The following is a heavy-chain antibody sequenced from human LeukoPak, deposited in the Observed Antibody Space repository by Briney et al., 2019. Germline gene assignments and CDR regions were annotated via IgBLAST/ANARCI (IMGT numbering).Heavy chain of an antibody. Sequence: PGGSLRLSCAASGFTFSSYGMSWVRQAPGKGLEWVSAISGSGGSTYYADSVKGRFTISRDNSKNTLYLQMNSLRAEDTAVYYCAKRLSVRGVIMAHWGQGTLVTVSS. CDR3: AKRLSVRGVIMAH. J-gene: IGHJ4*02. CDR2: ISGSGGST. D-gene: IGHD3-10*01. V-gene: IGHV3-23*01. CDR1: GFTFSSYG.